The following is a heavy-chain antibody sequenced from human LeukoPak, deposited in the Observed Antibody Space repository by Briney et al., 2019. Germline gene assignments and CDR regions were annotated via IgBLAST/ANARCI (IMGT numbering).Heavy chain of an antibody. CDR2: IYYSGST. CDR3: ARHRGYCSGSNCHFSWFDP. V-gene: IGHV4-39*01. Sequence: NASETLSLTCTVSSGSISSASYYWGWIRQPPGKGLEWIGTIYYSGSTYYNPSLRSRVTISVDTSKNQFSLKLTSVTAADTAVYYCARHRGYCSGSNCHFSWFDPWGQGTLVTVSS. D-gene: IGHD2-15*01. J-gene: IGHJ5*02. CDR1: SGSISSASYY.